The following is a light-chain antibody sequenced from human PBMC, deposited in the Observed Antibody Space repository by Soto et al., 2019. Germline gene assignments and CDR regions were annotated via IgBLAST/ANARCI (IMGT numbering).Light chain of an antibody. J-gene: IGLJ7*01. CDR1: TGPVTRGHF. CDR2: DTS. Sequence: QTVVTQEPSLTVSPGGTVTLTCTSSTGPVTRGHFPYWFQQKPGLAPRTLIYDTSNKHSRTPARFSGSLLGGKAALTLSGAQPEDEAEYYCLLSYSGTSVFGGGTQLTVL. CDR3: LLSYSGTSV. V-gene: IGLV7-46*01.